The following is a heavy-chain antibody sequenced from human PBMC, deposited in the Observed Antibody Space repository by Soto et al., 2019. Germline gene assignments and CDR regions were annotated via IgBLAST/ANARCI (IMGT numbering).Heavy chain of an antibody. CDR2: ISYGGNYI. V-gene: IGHV3-21*02. D-gene: IGHD2-15*01. Sequence: EVQLAESGGGLVEPGGSLRLSCAASGFTFSTYNMNWVRQTPGKGLEWVSSISYGGNYIYYADSVKGRFTISRDNPKNSLYLQTNSLRAEDTALYYCARKDTGGCYAYCGQGALVTVSS. CDR3: ARKDTGGCYAY. J-gene: IGHJ4*02. CDR1: GFTFSTYN.